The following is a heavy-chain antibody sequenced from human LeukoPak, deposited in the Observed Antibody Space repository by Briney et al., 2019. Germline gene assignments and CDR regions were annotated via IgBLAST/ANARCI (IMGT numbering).Heavy chain of an antibody. CDR3: AGAQAGSYYYYGMDV. J-gene: IGHJ6*02. Sequence: LTCXXXXXSISXXYWSWIRQPPGKGLEWIGYIYYSGSTNYNPSLKSRVTISVDTSKNQFSLKLSSVTAADTAVYYCAGAQAGSYYYYGMDVWGQGTTVTVSS. CDR2: IYYSGST. D-gene: IGHD6-13*01. V-gene: IGHV4-59*01. CDR1: XXSISXXY.